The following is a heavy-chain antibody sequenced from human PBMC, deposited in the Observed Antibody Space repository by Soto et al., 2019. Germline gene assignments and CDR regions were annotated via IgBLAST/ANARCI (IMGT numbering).Heavy chain of an antibody. V-gene: IGHV1-2*02. J-gene: IGHJ4*02. CDR3: ARSLLNVILPLAY. CDR2: INTLSGDT. Sequence: QVQLVQSGAEVKKPWASVKVSCKASGYTFSGYYMHWVRQAPGQGLEWMGWINTLSGDTSFPQKFQGRLAMTRDTSIDTAFMEVSRLTSDDTAIYYCARSLLNVILPLAYWGQGTLVSVSS. CDR1: GYTFSGYY. D-gene: IGHD3-3*02.